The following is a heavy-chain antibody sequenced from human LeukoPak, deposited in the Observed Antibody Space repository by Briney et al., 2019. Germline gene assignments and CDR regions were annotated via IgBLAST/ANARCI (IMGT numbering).Heavy chain of an antibody. CDR1: GCTFSSYA. V-gene: IGHV1-69*06. D-gene: IGHD6-19*01. CDR2: IIPIFGTA. J-gene: IGHJ3*02. CDR3: AQGRIAVADHAFDI. Sequence: SVKVSCKASGCTFSSYAISWVRQAPGQGLEWMGRIIPIFGTANYAQKFQGRVTITADKSTSTAYMELSSLRSEDTAVYYCAQGRIAVADHAFDIWGQGTMVTVSS.